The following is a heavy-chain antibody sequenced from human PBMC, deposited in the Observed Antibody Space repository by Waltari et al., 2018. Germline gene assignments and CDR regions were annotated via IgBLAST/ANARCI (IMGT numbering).Heavy chain of an antibody. V-gene: IGHV1-69-2*01. J-gene: IGHJ4*02. CDR1: GYTFTDYY. CDR2: VDPEDGET. Sequence: EVQLVQSGAEVKKPGATVKISCKVSGYTFTDYYMHWVQPAPGNGLEWMGLVDPEDGETIYAGKFQGRVTITANTSTDTAYMELSSLRSEDTAVYYCATGGRFLEWFRFDYWGQGTLVTVSS. D-gene: IGHD3-3*01. CDR3: ATGGRFLEWFRFDY.